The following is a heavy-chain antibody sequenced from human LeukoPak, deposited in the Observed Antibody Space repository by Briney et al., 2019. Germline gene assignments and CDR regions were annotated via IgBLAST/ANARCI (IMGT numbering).Heavy chain of an antibody. CDR2: IYYSGST. J-gene: IGHJ6*02. CDR3: ARALNSRYFDWLVGYCYYGMDV. CDR1: GGSISSSSYY. V-gene: IGHV4-39*01. D-gene: IGHD3-9*01. Sequence: PSETLSLTCTVSGGSISSSSYYWGWIRQPAGKGLEWIGSIYYSGSTYYNPSLKSRVTISVDTSKNQFSLKLSSVTAADTAVYYCARALNSRYFDWLVGYCYYGMDVWGQGTTVTVSS.